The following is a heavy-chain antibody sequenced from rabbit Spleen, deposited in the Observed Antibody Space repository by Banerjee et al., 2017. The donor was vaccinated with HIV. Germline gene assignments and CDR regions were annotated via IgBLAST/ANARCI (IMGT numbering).Heavy chain of an antibody. CDR3: ARDTGSSFSNYGMDL. D-gene: IGHD8-1*01. V-gene: IGHV1S45*01. CDR2: INAITGKA. CDR1: GFDFSSYG. Sequence: QEQLKESGGGLVQPGGSLKLSCKASGFDFSSYGVSWVRQAPGKGLEWIACINAITGKAVYASWAKGRFTCSKTSSTTVTLQMTSLTAADTATYFCARDTGSSFSNYGMDLWGPGTLVTVS. J-gene: IGHJ6*01.